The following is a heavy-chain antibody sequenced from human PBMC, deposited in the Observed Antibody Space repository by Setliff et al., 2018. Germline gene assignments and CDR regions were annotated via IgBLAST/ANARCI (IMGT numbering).Heavy chain of an antibody. CDR2: INPSSGGI. V-gene: IGHV1-46*04. Sequence: ASVKVSCKASGYSFTNHYIHWVRQAPGQGLEWMERINPSSGGISYAQKLQGRVIMTRDTSTSTVYMEVSRLRSEDTAVYHCARESVEMTTSTRSGFDYWGQGTLVTVSS. CDR3: ARESVEMTTSTRSGFDY. J-gene: IGHJ4*02. D-gene: IGHD4-17*01. CDR1: GYSFTNHY.